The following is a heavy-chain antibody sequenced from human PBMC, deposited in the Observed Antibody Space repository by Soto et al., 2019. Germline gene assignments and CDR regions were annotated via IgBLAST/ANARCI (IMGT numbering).Heavy chain of an antibody. Sequence: LGGSLRLSCAASGFTVGSHAMSWVRQAPGKGLEWVSSISGSGDGTYYGDSVKGRFTISRDSSSGTLYLQMDNLRGEDTAVYFCTRSRRSILMVYGFGGMDVWGQGTTVTVSS. D-gene: IGHD2-8*01. CDR3: TRSRRSILMVYGFGGMDV. CDR1: GFTVGSHA. J-gene: IGHJ6*02. CDR2: ISGSGDGT. V-gene: IGHV3-23*01.